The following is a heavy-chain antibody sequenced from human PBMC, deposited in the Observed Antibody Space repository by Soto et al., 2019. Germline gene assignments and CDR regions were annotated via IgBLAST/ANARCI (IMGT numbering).Heavy chain of an antibody. J-gene: IGHJ4*02. V-gene: IGHV4-31*03. CDR3: ARGLYDGVDY. CDR1: GGSISSGGYY. CDR2: IYYSGST. D-gene: IGHD3-16*01. Sequence: SETLSLTCTVSGGSISSGGYYWSWIRQHPGKGLEWIGYIYYSGSTYYNPSLKSRVTISVDTSKNQFSLKLSSVTAADTAVYYCARGLYDGVDYWGQGTLVTVSS.